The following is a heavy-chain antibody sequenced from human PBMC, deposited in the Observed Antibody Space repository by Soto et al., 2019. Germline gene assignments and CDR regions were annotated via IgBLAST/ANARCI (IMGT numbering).Heavy chain of an antibody. J-gene: IGHJ4*02. CDR1: GGSFKSGSYS. V-gene: IGHV4-61*01. Sequence: QVQLQESGPGLVKPSETLSLTCTVSGGSFKSGSYSWSWIRQPPGKGLERIGYVYHTGRTSYNPSLKCRVSISMDTSSDQFSLNLHCVTAGDTAVYFCPRDVAYFVSRGQGTPVTVPS. CDR2: VYHTGRT. CDR3: PRDVAYFVS.